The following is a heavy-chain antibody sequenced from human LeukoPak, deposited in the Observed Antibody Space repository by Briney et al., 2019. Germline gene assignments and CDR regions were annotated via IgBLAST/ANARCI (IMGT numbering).Heavy chain of an antibody. CDR3: AREGFWSGSFDY. Sequence: SDTLSLTCTVSGGSISSYYWSWIRQPPGKGLEWIGYIYYSGSTNYNPSLKSRVTISVDTSKNQFSLKLSSVTAADTAVYYCAREGFWSGSFDYWGQGTLVTVSS. J-gene: IGHJ4*02. D-gene: IGHD3-3*01. CDR1: GGSISSYY. V-gene: IGHV4-59*01. CDR2: IYYSGST.